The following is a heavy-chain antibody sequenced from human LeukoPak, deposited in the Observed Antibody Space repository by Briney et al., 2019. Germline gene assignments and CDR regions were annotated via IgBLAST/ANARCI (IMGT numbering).Heavy chain of an antibody. CDR3: ARGVEWEPTGY. J-gene: IGHJ4*02. V-gene: IGHV1-2*02. D-gene: IGHD1-26*01. CDR2: INPNSGGT. CDR1: GYTFTSYG. Sequence: ASVKVSCKASGYTFTSYGISWVRQAPGQGLEWMGWINPNSGGTNYAQKFQGRVTMTRDTSISTAYMELSRLRSDDTAVYYCARGVEWEPTGYWGQGTLVTVSS.